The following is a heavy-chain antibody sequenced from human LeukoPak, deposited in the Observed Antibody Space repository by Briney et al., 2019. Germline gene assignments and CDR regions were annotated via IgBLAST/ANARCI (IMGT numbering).Heavy chain of an antibody. CDR3: ARDICSGIGCYPRAPFDY. CDR1: GFTFSRYW. V-gene: IGHV3-74*01. J-gene: IGHJ4*02. Sequence: PGGSLRLSCAASGFTFSRYWMHWVRQAAGEGLVWVLRMNSDGSNTNYADSVKGRFTISRDNAKNTLYLQMNSLRADDTAVYYCARDICSGIGCYPRAPFDYWGQGTLVTVSS. D-gene: IGHD2-15*01. CDR2: MNSDGSNT.